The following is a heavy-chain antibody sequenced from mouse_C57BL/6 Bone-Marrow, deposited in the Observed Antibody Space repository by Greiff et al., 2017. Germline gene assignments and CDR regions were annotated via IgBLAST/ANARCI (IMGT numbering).Heavy chain of an antibody. CDR1: GYTFTSYG. CDR2: IYPRSGNT. Sequence: QVQLQQSGAELARPGASVKLSCKASGYTFTSYGISWVKQRTGQGLEWIGKIYPRSGNTNYNGKFKGKATLTADNSSSTAYMELRSLTSEDSAVYFCAPSGGFFAYWGQGTLVTVSA. J-gene: IGHJ3*01. CDR3: APSGGFFAY. V-gene: IGHV1-81*01. D-gene: IGHD6-1*01.